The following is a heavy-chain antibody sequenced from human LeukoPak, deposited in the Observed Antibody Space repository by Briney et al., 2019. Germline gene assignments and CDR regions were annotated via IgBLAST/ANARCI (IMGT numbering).Heavy chain of an antibody. D-gene: IGHD2-8*01. CDR1: GFTFGDYA. J-gene: IGHJ4*02. CDR3: TRANCINGLLYHLSW. CDR2: IRKKGFGGTT. Sequence: GRSLRLSCTASGFTFGDYAVSWVRQAPGKGLEWVGFIRKKGFGGTTEYAASVKGRFTISRDDSNSIAYLQMNSLKTGDSAVYYCTRANCINGLLYHLSWGGRETLVTVSS. V-gene: IGHV3-49*04.